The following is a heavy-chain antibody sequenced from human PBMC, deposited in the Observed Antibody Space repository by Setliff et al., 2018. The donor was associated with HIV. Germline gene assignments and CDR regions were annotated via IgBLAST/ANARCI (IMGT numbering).Heavy chain of an antibody. V-gene: IGHV1-18*01. Sequence: ASVKVSCKASDYTFTNYGISWVRQAPGQGLEWMGYISPYNGDAYYAEKFQGRVTMTTDTSTTAVSMELTNLRSDDTAVYFCARMQAYYNFWRSTYYFDYWGQGTPVTVSS. CDR3: ARMQAYYNFWRSTYYFDY. CDR1: DYTFTNYG. J-gene: IGHJ4*02. CDR2: ISPYNGDA. D-gene: IGHD3-3*01.